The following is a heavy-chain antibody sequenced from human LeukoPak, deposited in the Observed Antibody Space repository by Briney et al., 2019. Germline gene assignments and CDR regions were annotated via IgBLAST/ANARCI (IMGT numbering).Heavy chain of an antibody. J-gene: IGHJ4*02. Sequence: SVKVSCKASGGTFSSYTISWVRQAPGQGLEWMGRIIPILSIANYAQKLQGRVTITADKSTSTAYMELSSLRSEDTAVYYCASPRPAAAYYYFDYWGQGTLVTVSS. CDR1: GGTFSSYT. V-gene: IGHV1-69*02. CDR2: IIPILSIA. D-gene: IGHD6-13*01. CDR3: ASPRPAAAYYYFDY.